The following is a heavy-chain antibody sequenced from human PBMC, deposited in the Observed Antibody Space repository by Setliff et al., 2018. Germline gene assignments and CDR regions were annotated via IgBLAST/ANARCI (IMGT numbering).Heavy chain of an antibody. V-gene: IGHV3-23*01. CDR1: GFTFSSHW. D-gene: IGHD5-18*01. CDR2: ISGSGGST. CDR3: VRDRWKVMVNKGDDAFDL. J-gene: IGHJ3*01. Sequence: PGGSLRLSCAASGFTFSSHWMHWVRQAPGKGLEWVSAISGSGGSTYYADSVKGRFTISRDNSKNTLYLQMDSLRGEDTAVYYCVRDRWKVMVNKGDDAFDLWGQGTMVTVSS.